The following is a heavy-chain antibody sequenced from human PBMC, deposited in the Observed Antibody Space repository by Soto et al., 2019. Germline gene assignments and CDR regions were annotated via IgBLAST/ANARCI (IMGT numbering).Heavy chain of an antibody. V-gene: IGHV1-69*01. CDR2: IIPIFGTA. CDR1: GGTFSSYA. Sequence: QVPLVKSGAEVKKPGSSVKVSCKDSGGTFSSYAISWVRQAPGHGLEWMGGIIPIFGTATYAQKFQGRVTNTADEATSTAYMELSGLRSADTAVYYFARRRGGDLYGMAVWGQGTTVTVSS. CDR3: ARRRGGDLYGMAV. D-gene: IGHD2-21*01. J-gene: IGHJ6*02.